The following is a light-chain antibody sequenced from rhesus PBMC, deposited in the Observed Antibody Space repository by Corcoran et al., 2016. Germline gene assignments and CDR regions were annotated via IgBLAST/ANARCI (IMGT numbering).Light chain of an antibody. CDR2: DAS. CDR3: QQHDSYPLT. V-gene: IGKV1-25*01. CDR1: QGISKY. J-gene: IGKJ4*01. Sequence: DIQMTQSPSSLSASVVDTVTITCQASQGISKYSAWYQQKPGKAPKLLTYDASTLQSGVPSRFSGSGSGSEFTLPISSLQPVDFATYYCQQHDSYPLTFGGGTKVEL.